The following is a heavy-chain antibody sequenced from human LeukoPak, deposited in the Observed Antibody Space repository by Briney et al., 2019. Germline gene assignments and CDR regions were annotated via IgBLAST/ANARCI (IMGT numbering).Heavy chain of an antibody. J-gene: IGHJ5*02. CDR2: IYYSGST. D-gene: IGHD5-12*01. CDR3: ARQRTSDYEVAWFDP. CDR1: GGSISSTSYY. Sequence: SETLSLTCTVSGGSISSTSYYWGWIRQPPGKGLEWIGSIYYSGSTYYNPSLKSRVTISVDTSKNQFSLKLSSVTAADTAVYYCARQRTSDYEVAWFDPWGQGTLVTVSS. V-gene: IGHV4-39*01.